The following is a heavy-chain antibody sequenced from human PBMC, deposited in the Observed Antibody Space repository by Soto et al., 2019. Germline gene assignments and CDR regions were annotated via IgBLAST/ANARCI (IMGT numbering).Heavy chain of an antibody. J-gene: IGHJ5*02. CDR1: GGSISSSSYY. Sequence: SETLSLTCTVSGGSISSSSYYWGWIRQPPGKGLEWIGSIYYSGSTYYNPSLKSRVTISVDTSKDQFSLKLSSVTTADTAVYYCARGFNEAFGGLNWFDPWGQGTLVTVSS. V-gene: IGHV4-39*07. D-gene: IGHD3-3*01. CDR3: ARGFNEAFGGLNWFDP. CDR2: IYYSGST.